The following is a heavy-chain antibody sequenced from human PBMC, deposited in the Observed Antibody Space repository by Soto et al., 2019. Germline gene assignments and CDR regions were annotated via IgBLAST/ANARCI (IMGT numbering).Heavy chain of an antibody. D-gene: IGHD3-10*01. CDR3: AKSRGNYGLYYYYGMDV. V-gene: IGHV3-48*01. CDR1: GFTFSSYS. J-gene: IGHJ6*02. CDR2: ISSSSSTI. Sequence: GGSLRLSCAASGFTFSSYSMNWVRQAPGKGLEWVSYISSSSSTIYYADSVKGRFTISRDNSKNTLYLQMNSLRAEDTAVYYCAKSRGNYGLYYYYGMDVWGQGTTVTVSS.